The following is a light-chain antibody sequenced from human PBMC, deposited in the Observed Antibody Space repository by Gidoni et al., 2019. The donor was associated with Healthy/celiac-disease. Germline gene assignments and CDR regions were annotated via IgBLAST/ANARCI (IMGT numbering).Light chain of an antibody. J-gene: IGKJ1*01. CDR2: GAS. CDR1: QCVSSSY. Sequence: DIVLTQSPGTLSLSPGERATLSCRASQCVSSSYLAWYQQKPGQAPRLLIYGASSRATGIPDRFSGSGSGTDFTLTISRLEPEDFAVYYCQQYGSSPWWTFGQGTKVEIK. CDR3: QQYGSSPWWT. V-gene: IGKV3-20*01.